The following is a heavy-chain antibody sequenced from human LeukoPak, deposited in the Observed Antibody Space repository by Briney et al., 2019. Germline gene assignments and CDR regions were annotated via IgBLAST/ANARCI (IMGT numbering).Heavy chain of an antibody. D-gene: IGHD6-19*01. Sequence: ASVRVSCKASGGTFSSFTISWVRQAPGQGLEWMGGIIPIFTTADYAQKFQGRVTITADESTSTAYMELSSLRSEDTAVYYCARDSSSGWPDDAFDIWGQGTMVTVSS. CDR3: ARDSSSGWPDDAFDI. V-gene: IGHV1-69*13. CDR2: IIPIFTTA. J-gene: IGHJ3*02. CDR1: GGTFSSFT.